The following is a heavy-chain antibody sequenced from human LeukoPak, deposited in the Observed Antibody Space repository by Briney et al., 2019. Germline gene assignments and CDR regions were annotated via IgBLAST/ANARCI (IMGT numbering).Heavy chain of an antibody. D-gene: IGHD3-9*01. CDR1: GFTFSSYA. CDR3: AKSGLHYDILTGYYGDWFDP. J-gene: IGHJ5*02. V-gene: IGHV3-23*01. CDR2: ISGSGGST. Sequence: PGGSLRLSCAASGFTFSSYAMSWVRQAPGKGLEWVSAISGSGGSTYYADSVKGRFTISRDNSKNTLYLQMNSLRAEDTAVYYCAKSGLHYDILTGYYGDWFDPWGQGTLVTVSS.